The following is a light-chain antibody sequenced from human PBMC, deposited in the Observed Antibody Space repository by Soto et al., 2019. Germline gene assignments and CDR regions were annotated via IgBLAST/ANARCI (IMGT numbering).Light chain of an antibody. CDR2: AAS. CDR3: QQSYDARWT. V-gene: IGKV1-39*01. J-gene: IGKJ1*01. CDR1: QTIGTY. Sequence: DIQMTQSPSSLSASVGDRVTITCRASQTIGTYLHWYQQKPGKAPKLLIYAASSLQRGVPSRFCGSGSGTDFTLTISSLQPEDFATYYCQQSYDARWTFGQGTTVEIK.